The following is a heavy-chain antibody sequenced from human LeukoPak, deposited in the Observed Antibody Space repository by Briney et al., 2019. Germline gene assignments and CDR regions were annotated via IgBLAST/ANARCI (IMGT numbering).Heavy chain of an antibody. V-gene: IGHV3-7*02. CDR3: ATEYCTDKGHFDL. CDR1: GFTFSSFW. CDR2: IKGDGNEK. J-gene: IGHJ2*01. Sequence: GGSLRLSCAASGFTFSSFWMSWVRQAPGTGLEWVANIKGDGNEKYYVDSVKGRSTISRDNAKNSLYLQMNSLRAEDTAVYYCATEYCTDKGHFDLWGRGTLVTVSS. D-gene: IGHD2-8*02.